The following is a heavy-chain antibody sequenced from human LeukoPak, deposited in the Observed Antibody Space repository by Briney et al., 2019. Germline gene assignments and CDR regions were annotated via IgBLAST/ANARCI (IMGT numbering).Heavy chain of an antibody. CDR2: LYSGGST. CDR1: GFTVSSSH. V-gene: IGHV3-53*01. J-gene: IGHJ4*02. CDR3: ARGGVTMIVPIL. D-gene: IGHD3-22*01. Sequence: GGSLTLSCVASGFTVSSSHMTWVRQAPGKGLEWVSVLYSGGSTYYADSVKGRFTISRDNSKNTLYLQMNSLRAEDTAVYYCARGGVTMIVPILWGQGTLVTVSS.